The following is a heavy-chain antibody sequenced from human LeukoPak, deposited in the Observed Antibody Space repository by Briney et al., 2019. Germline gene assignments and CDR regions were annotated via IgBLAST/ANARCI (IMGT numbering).Heavy chain of an antibody. CDR3: ATSSTSLGAFDI. CDR2: IYYSGST. D-gene: IGHD2-2*01. CDR1: GGPISSYY. V-gene: IGHV4-59*01. J-gene: IGHJ3*02. Sequence: SETLSLTCTVSGGPISSYYWSWIRQPPGKGLEWIGYIYYSGSTNYIPSLKSRVTISVDTSKNQFSLKLSSVTAADTAVYYCATSSTSLGAFDIWGQGTMVTVSP.